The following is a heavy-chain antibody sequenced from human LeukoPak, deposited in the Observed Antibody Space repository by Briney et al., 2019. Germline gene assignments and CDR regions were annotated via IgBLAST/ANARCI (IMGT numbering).Heavy chain of an antibody. CDR2: IRNKANSYGI. J-gene: IGHJ4*02. D-gene: IGHD1-26*01. Sequence: GGSLRLSCAASGFSFSDHYMDWVRLAPGKGLEWVGRIRNKANSYGIEYAASVKGRFTISRDDSKDSLYLQMNSLRSEDTALYYCTRVRLGASTRYFDYWGQGALVTVSS. V-gene: IGHV3-72*01. CDR1: GFSFSDHY. CDR3: TRVRLGASTRYFDY.